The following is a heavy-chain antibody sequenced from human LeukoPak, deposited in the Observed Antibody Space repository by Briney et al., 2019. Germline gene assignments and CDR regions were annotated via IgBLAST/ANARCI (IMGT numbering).Heavy chain of an antibody. D-gene: IGHD1-7*01. V-gene: IGHV3-9*01. Sequence: GGSLRLSCAASGFTFDDYAMHWVRPPPGKGLEWVSSISWDSGSSVYADSVKGRFTISRDNAKHSLYLQMNGLTPDDTALYYCIKDLRLDLKFDTFDMWGQGTMVTVSS. CDR1: GFTFDDYA. CDR2: ISWDSGSS. CDR3: IKDLRLDLKFDTFDM. J-gene: IGHJ3*02.